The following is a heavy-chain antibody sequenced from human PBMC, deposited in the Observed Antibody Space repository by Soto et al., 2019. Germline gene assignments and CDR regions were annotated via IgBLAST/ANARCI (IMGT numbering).Heavy chain of an antibody. CDR2: SRNKANSYST. V-gene: IGHV3-72*01. J-gene: IGHJ4*02. Sequence: EVQLVESGGGLVQPGGSLRLSCAASGFTFSDHYMDWVRQAPGKGLEWVGRSRNKANSYSTEYAASVKGRFTISRDESKNSLYLQMNSLKTEDTAVYYWARFSGSYTRGLDYWGQGTLVTVSS. D-gene: IGHD1-26*01. CDR3: ARFSGSYTRGLDY. CDR1: GFTFSDHY.